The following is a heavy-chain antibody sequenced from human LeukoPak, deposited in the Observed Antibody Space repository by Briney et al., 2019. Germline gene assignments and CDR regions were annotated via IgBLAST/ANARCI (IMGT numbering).Heavy chain of an antibody. D-gene: IGHD4-11*01. Sequence: GGSLRLSCAASGFTFSSHWMSWVRQAPGKGLEWVVNIKEDGSEIYYVDSVKGRFTISRDNAKMSLYLQMNSLRVEDTAVYYCATYSTRNAREFQSWGQGTLVTVSS. J-gene: IGHJ1*01. CDR1: GFTFSSHW. CDR3: ATYSTRNAREFQS. CDR2: IKEDGSEI. V-gene: IGHV3-7*01.